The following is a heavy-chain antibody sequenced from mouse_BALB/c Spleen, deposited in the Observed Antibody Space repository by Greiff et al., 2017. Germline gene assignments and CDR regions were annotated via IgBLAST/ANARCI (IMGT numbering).Heavy chain of an antibody. CDR1: GFTFSSFG. CDR2: ISSGGSYT. V-gene: IGHV5-6*01. CDR3: ASGGVRRYFDV. Sequence: EVQGVESGGGLVQPGGSRKLSCAASGFTFSSFGMHWVRQAPEKGLEWVAYISSGGSYTYYPDSVKGRFTISRDNAKNTLYLQMSSLKSEDTAMYYCASGGVRRYFDVWGAGTTVTVSS. J-gene: IGHJ1*01. D-gene: IGHD2-14*01.